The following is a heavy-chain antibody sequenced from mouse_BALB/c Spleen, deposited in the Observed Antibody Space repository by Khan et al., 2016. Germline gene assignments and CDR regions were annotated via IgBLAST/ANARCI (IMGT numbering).Heavy chain of an antibody. CDR1: GDSIASGY. CDR3: ATYDGYLFDY. D-gene: IGHD2-3*01. Sequence: EVQLQESGPSLVKPSQTLSLTCSVTGDSIASGYWNWIRKFPGNKLECIGYISYSGSPYYNPSLKSRISITRATSKNQYYLQLNSVTTEDSAIYYCATYDGYLFDYRGQGTTLTVSS. J-gene: IGHJ2*01. V-gene: IGHV3-8*02. CDR2: ISYSGSP.